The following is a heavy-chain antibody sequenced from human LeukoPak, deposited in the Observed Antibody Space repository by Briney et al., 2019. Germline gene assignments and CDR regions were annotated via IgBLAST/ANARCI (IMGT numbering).Heavy chain of an antibody. D-gene: IGHD2/OR15-2a*01. J-gene: IGHJ3*02. V-gene: IGHV4-30-4*01. CDR2: IYYSGTT. CDR3: ARGFRYYETFDI. Sequence: SQTLSLTCTVSGGSISSGDYYWSWIRQPPGKGLEWIGYIYYSGTTYYNLSLKSRVTISVDRSKNQFSLKLSSVTAADTAVYYCARGFRYYETFDIWGHGTMVTVSS. CDR1: GGSISSGDYY.